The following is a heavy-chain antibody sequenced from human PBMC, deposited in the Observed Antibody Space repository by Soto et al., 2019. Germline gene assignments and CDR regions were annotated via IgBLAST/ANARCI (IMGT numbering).Heavy chain of an antibody. D-gene: IGHD6-19*01. V-gene: IGHV1-69*08. CDR1: GGTFSSYT. CDR3: ARDRSSVWQKYNWFDP. J-gene: IGHJ5*02. CDR2: IIPILGIA. Sequence: QVQLVQSGAEVKKPGSSVKVSCKASGGTFSSYTISWVRQAPGQGLEWMGRIIPILGIANYAQKFQGRVTITADKSTSTAYMELSSLRSEDTAVYYCARDRSSVWQKYNWFDPWGQGTLVTVSS.